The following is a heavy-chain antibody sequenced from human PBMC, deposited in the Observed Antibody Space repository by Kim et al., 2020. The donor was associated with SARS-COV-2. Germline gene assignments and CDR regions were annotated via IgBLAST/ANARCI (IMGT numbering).Heavy chain of an antibody. CDR1: GFSFSTYA. CDR2: ISGTGDST. V-gene: IGHV3-23*01. CDR3: AKGAWEPPDYY. Sequence: GGSLRLSCAGYGFSFSTYAMTWVRQAPGRGLEWISSISGTGDSTYYADSVKGRFTISRDNSKNTVFLQMNSLRAEDMAIYFCAKGAWEPPDYYWGQGILVTVSS. J-gene: IGHJ4*02. D-gene: IGHD1-26*01.